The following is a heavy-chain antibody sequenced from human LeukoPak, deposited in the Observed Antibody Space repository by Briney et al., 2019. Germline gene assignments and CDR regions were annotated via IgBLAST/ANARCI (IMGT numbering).Heavy chain of an antibody. CDR1: GYSFNDYY. J-gene: IGHJ5*02. CDR2: INPNRGGT. V-gene: IGHV1-2*06. Sequence: GASVKVSCKASGYSFNDYYIHWARQAPGQGLEWMGRINPNRGGTSYAQKFQGRVTMTRDTSITTAYMELSSLRSDDTAMYYCARDTCDGVTCYNWFDPWGQGTLVTVSS. CDR3: ARDTCDGVTCYNWFDP. D-gene: IGHD4-17*01.